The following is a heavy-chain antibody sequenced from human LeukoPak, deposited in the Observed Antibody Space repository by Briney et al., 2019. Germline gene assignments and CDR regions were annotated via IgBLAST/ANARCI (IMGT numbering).Heavy chain of an antibody. D-gene: IGHD6-19*01. CDR2: ISAYNGNT. CDR3: ARDMRYSSGWWPPRY. Sequence: GASVKVSCKASGYTFTSYGISWVRQAPGQGLEWMGWISAYNGNTNYAQKLQGRVTMTTDTSTSTAYMELRSLRSDDTAVYYCARDMRYSSGWWPPRYWGQGTLVTVSS. CDR1: GYTFTSYG. V-gene: IGHV1-18*01. J-gene: IGHJ4*02.